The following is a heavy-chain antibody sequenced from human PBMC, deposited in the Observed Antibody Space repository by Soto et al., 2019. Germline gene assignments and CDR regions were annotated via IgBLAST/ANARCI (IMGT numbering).Heavy chain of an antibody. CDR1: GFTVSSNY. CDR3: ARTCSGGTCSFDY. D-gene: IGHD2-15*01. J-gene: IGHJ4*02. Sequence: EVQLVESGGGLVQPGGSLRLSCAASGFTVSSNYMSWVRQAPGKGLEWVSVIYSGGSTYYADSVKGRFTISRDNSEYKLYLQMNSLRAEDTAVYYCARTCSGGTCSFDYWGQGTLVTVSS. CDR2: IYSGGST. V-gene: IGHV3-66*01.